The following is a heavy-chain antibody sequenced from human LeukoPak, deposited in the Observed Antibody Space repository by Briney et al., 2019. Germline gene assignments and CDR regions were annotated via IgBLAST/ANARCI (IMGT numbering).Heavy chain of an antibody. Sequence: ASVKVSCKASGYTFTSYDINWVRQATGQGLEWMGWMNPNSGNTGYAQKFQGRVTITRNTSIGTAYMELSSLRSEDTAVYYCARSFYGDYDDAFDIWGQGTMVTVSS. D-gene: IGHD4-17*01. CDR2: MNPNSGNT. V-gene: IGHV1-8*03. J-gene: IGHJ3*02. CDR3: ARSFYGDYDDAFDI. CDR1: GYTFTSYD.